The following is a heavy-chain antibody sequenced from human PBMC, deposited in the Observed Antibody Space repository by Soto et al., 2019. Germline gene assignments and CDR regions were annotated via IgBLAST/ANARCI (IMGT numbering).Heavy chain of an antibody. CDR1: GFTFSSYA. Sequence: GVSLRLSCAASGFTFSSYAMSWVRQAPGKGLEWVSAISGSGGDTYYADSVQGRFTISRDNSKNTLYLQMSSLRAEDTAVYYCAKHYCGSSTTCFDAFDFWGQGTMVTVSS. CDR3: AKHYCGSSTTCFDAFDF. D-gene: IGHD2-2*01. J-gene: IGHJ3*01. V-gene: IGHV3-23*01. CDR2: ISGSGGDT.